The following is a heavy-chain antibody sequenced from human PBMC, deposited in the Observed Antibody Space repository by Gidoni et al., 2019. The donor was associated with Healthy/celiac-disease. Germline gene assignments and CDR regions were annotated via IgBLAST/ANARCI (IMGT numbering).Heavy chain of an antibody. Sequence: ELQLVESGGGLVQPGGSLRLSCVASGFPFSSYWMSWVSQAPGKGLVWVANMKQEGSEKDDVDSVKGRFTISRDNAKNSLYLQMNSLRAEDTAVYYCARDLGSGWPNWFDPWGQGTLVTVSS. CDR1: GFPFSSYW. J-gene: IGHJ5*02. D-gene: IGHD6-19*01. V-gene: IGHV3-7*03. CDR3: ARDLGSGWPNWFDP. CDR2: MKQEGSEK.